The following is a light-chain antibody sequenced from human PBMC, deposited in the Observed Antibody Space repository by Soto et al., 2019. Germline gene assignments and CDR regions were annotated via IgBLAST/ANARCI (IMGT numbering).Light chain of an antibody. V-gene: IGLV2-14*01. CDR3: SSYTTTYSVL. CDR1: SSDVGDYNY. Sequence: QSALTQPASVSGSPGQSITISCTATSSDVGDYNYVSWYQHHSGKAPKVMIYDVSHRPSGVSNRFSGSKSGNTASLTISGLQAEDEADYYCSSYTTTYSVLFGGGTKLTVL. CDR2: DVS. J-gene: IGLJ2*01.